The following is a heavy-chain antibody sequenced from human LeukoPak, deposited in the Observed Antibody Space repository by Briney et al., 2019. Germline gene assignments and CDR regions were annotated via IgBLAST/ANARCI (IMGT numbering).Heavy chain of an antibody. CDR2: INSDGIST. D-gene: IGHD2-15*01. V-gene: IGHV3-74*01. CDR1: GFTFSSYW. Sequence: PGGSLRPSCAASGFTFSSYWMHWVRQAPGKGLVWVSRINSDGISTIYADSVKGRFTFSRDNAKNTLYLHMNSLRAEDTAVYYCARDGGDGILGAFDYWGQGTLVTVSS. CDR3: ARDGGDGILGAFDY. J-gene: IGHJ4*02.